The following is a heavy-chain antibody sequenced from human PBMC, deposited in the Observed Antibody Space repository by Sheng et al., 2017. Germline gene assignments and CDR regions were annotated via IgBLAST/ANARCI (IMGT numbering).Heavy chain of an antibody. CDR1: GGSFSGYY. V-gene: IGHV4-34*01. D-gene: IGHD3-10*01. Sequence: QVQLQQWGAGLLKPSETLSLTCAVYGGSFSGYYWSWIRQPPGKGLEWIGEINHSGSTNYNPSLKSRVTISVDTSKNQFSLKLSSVTAADTAVYYCARGNKRGVLGVRHNWFDPWGQGTLVTVSS. J-gene: IGHJ5*02. CDR3: ARGNKRGVLGVRHNWFDP. CDR2: INHSGST.